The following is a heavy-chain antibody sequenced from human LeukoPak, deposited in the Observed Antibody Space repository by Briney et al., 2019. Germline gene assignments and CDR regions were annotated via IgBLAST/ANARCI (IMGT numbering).Heavy chain of an antibody. V-gene: IGHV3-49*04. D-gene: IGHD3-22*01. J-gene: IGHJ3*01. CDR3: CYDSFGHH. Sequence: QPGGSLRLSCAASGFPFTSYAMTWVRQAPGKGLEWVGFIRSKAYGGTTEYAASVKGRFTISRDDSKSIAYLQMNSLKTEDTAVYYCCYDSFGHHWGQGTMVTVSS. CDR2: IRSKAYGGTT. CDR1: GFPFTSYA.